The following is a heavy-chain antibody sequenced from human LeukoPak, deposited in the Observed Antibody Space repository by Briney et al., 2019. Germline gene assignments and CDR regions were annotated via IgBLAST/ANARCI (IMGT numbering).Heavy chain of an antibody. CDR3: ARVGEYYDSSGYLDY. J-gene: IGHJ4*02. CDR2: IYYSGGT. CDR1: GGSISSYY. D-gene: IGHD3-22*01. Sequence: SETLSLTCTVSGGSISSYYWSWIRQPPGTGLEWIGYIYYSGGTNYNPSLKSRVTISVDTSKNQFSLKLSSVTAADTAVYYCARVGEYYDSSGYLDYWGQGTLVTVSS. V-gene: IGHV4-59*01.